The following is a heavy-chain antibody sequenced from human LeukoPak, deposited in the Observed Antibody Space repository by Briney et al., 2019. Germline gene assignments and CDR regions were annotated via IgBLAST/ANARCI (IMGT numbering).Heavy chain of an antibody. Sequence: GGSPRLSCAASGFTFSSYAMSWVRQAPGKGLEWVSAISGSGGSTYYADSVKGRFTISRDNSKNTLYLQMNSLRAEDTAVYYCAKDSEVAASPDWFDPWGQGTLVTVSS. CDR1: GFTFSSYA. V-gene: IGHV3-23*01. CDR2: ISGSGGST. D-gene: IGHD6-19*01. J-gene: IGHJ5*02. CDR3: AKDSEVAASPDWFDP.